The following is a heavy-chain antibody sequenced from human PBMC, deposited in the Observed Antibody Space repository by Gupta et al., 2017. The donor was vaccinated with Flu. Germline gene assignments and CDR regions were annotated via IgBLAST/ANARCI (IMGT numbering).Heavy chain of an antibody. CDR3: TRKSWGSFDV. CDR1: GYTFTAYY. CDR2: INSNSGAT. Sequence: QVQLVQSGAEVKKPGASVKVSCKASGYTFTAYYIHWVRQAPGQGLEWMGWINSNSGATSYAEKFQDWVTVTRDPSSSTAYIELSRLKVDDTAVYYCTRKSWGSFDVWGQGTRITVS. J-gene: IGHJ3*01. D-gene: IGHD3-16*01. V-gene: IGHV1-2*04.